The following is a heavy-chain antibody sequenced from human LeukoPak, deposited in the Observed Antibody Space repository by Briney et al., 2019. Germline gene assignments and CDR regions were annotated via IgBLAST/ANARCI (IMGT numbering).Heavy chain of an antibody. J-gene: IGHJ6*04. CDR2: IYPGDSDT. D-gene: IGHD2-15*01. CDR1: GYSFTSYW. V-gene: IGHV5-51*01. CDR3: ARLGYCSGGSCYSVIRRYYYGMDV. Sequence: GESLKISCKGSGYSFTSYWIGWVRQMPGKGLEWMGIIYPGDSDTRYSPSFQGQVTISADKSISTAYLQWSSLKASDTAMYYRARLGYCSGGSCYSVIRRYYYGMDVWGKGTTVTVSS.